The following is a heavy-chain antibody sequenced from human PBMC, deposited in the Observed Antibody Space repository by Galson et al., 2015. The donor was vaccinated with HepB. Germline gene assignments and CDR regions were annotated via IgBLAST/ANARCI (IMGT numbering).Heavy chain of an antibody. J-gene: IGHJ5*02. V-gene: IGHV2-5*01. CDR1: GFSLSTSGVG. CDR2: IYWNDDK. Sequence: PALVKPTQTLTLTCTFSGFSLSTSGVGVGWIRQPPRKALEWLALIYWNDDKRYSPSLKSRLTITKDTSKNQVVLTMTNMDPVDTATYYCAHRKGYSFFDPWGQGTLVTVSS. CDR3: AHRKGYSFFDP. D-gene: IGHD5-18*01.